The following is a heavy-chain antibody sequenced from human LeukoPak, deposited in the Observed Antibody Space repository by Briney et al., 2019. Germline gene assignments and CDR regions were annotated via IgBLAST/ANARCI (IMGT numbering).Heavy chain of an antibody. Sequence: SETLSLTCAVYGGSFSGYYWNWIRQPPGKGLEWIGEINDSGSTNYNPFLKSRVSISVDTSKKQFSQKVNSVTAADTAVYYCARGVYGDYFTKTGYFDYWGQGTQVIVSS. V-gene: IGHV4-34*01. CDR1: GGSFSGYY. J-gene: IGHJ4*02. CDR3: ARGVYGDYFTKTGYFDY. CDR2: INDSGST. D-gene: IGHD4-17*01.